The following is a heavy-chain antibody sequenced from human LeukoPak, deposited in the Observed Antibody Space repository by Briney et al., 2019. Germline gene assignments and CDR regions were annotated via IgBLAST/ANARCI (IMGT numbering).Heavy chain of an antibody. Sequence: GGSLRLSCAASGFTFSSHWMHWVRQAPGKGLVWISRIVNDGSGATYVDSVKGRFTNSRENAKNTLYLQMNSLRAEDTAVYYCVRDSSHSGFNVDFDCWGQGTLVTVSS. J-gene: IGHJ4*02. CDR2: IVNDGSGA. CDR1: GFTFSSHW. CDR3: VRDSSHSGFNVDFDC. V-gene: IGHV3-74*01. D-gene: IGHD2-15*01.